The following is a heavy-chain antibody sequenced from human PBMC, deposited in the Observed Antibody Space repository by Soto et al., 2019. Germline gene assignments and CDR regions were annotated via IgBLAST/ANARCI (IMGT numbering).Heavy chain of an antibody. D-gene: IGHD3-22*01. CDR1: GGTFSTYA. J-gene: IGHJ4*02. Sequence: QVQLVQSGPEVKKPGSSVRVSCKASGGTFSTYALNWVRQAPGQGLEWMGGIIPIFDTPNYAQKFQGRITITADESTSTAYMEVSSLRSGDTAVYYCARGGLETYKYDTSGYPFNFDYWGQGALVTVSS. V-gene: IGHV1-69*12. CDR3: ARGGLETYKYDTSGYPFNFDY. CDR2: IIPIFDTP.